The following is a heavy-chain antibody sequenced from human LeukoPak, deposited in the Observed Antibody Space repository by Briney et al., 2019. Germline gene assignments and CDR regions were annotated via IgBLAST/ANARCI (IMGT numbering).Heavy chain of an antibody. Sequence: SETLSLTCAVYGGSFSGYYWSWIRQPPGKGLEWIGEINHSGSTNYNPSLKSRVTISVDTSKNQFSLKLSSVTAADTAEYYCARGGDIVVVPAATGPKGTFDYWGQGTLVTVSS. CDR2: INHSGST. CDR1: GGSFSGYY. V-gene: IGHV4-34*01. J-gene: IGHJ4*02. CDR3: ARGGDIVVVPAATGPKGTFDY. D-gene: IGHD2-2*01.